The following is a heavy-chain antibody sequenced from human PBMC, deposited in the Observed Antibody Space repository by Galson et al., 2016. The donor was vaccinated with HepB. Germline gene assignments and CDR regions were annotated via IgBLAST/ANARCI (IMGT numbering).Heavy chain of an antibody. CDR3: ARGGVGYCTSTSCQDYYYHGRAV. V-gene: IGHV3-74*01. Sequence: SLRLSCAASGFPFTTYWMHWVRQAPGKGLVWVSRINTDGSSTDYADSVKGRFTISRDNAKNTLYLQMNSLRAEDTAVYYCARGGVGYCTSTSCQDYYYHGRAVWGRGTAGTVSS. D-gene: IGHD2-2*03. CDR1: GFPFTTYW. CDR2: INTDGSST. J-gene: IGHJ6*04.